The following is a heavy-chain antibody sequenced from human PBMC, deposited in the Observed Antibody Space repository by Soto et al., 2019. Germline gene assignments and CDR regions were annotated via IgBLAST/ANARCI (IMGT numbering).Heavy chain of an antibody. CDR2: IDPSDSYT. J-gene: IGHJ6*02. D-gene: IGHD5-12*01. CDR3: ASLRGPLHYYGMDV. Sequence: GESLKISCKGSGYSFTSYWISWVRQMPGKGLEWMGRIDPSDSYTNYSPSFQGHVTISAGKSISTAYLQWSSLKASDTAMYYCASLRGPLHYYGMDVWGQGTTVTVSS. CDR1: GYSFTSYW. V-gene: IGHV5-10-1*01.